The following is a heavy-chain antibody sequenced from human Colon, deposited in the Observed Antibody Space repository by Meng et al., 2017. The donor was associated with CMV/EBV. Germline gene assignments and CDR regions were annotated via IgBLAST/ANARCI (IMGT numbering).Heavy chain of an antibody. CDR1: GGPISSYY. J-gene: IGHJ4*02. D-gene: IGHD5-18*01. V-gene: IGHV4-4*07. Sequence: HVHLQASGPGLVKPSEPLSLSCTVSGGPISSYYWSWIRQPAGKGLEWIGRIYPSGFPKYKPSLESRVTMSADTSKNQISLKLTSVTAADTAVYYWARAQYTYGYWIFDYWGQGTLVTVSS. CDR3: ARAQYTYGYWIFDY. CDR2: IYPSGFP.